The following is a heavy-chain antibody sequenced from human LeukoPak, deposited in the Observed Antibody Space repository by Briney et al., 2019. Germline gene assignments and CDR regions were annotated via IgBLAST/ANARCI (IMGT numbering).Heavy chain of an antibody. CDR3: AELGITMIGGV. CDR1: GFTFSSYE. Sequence: GGSLRLSCPATGFTFSSYEMNWVRQAPGKGLEWVSYISSSGSTIYYADSVKGRFTISRDNAKNSLYLQMNSLRAEDTAVYYCAELGITMIGGVWGKGTTVTISS. CDR2: ISSSGSTI. D-gene: IGHD3-10*02. V-gene: IGHV3-48*03. J-gene: IGHJ6*04.